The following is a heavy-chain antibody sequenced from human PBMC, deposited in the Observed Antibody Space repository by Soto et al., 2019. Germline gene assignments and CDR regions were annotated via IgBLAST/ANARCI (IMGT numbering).Heavy chain of an antibody. CDR3: ARDLSSHSGYDLHPYYYYGMDV. V-gene: IGHV3-53*01. J-gene: IGHJ6*02. CDR2: IYSGGST. Sequence: PGGSLRLSCAASGFTVSSNYMSWVRQAPGKGLEWVSVIYSGGSTYYADSVKGRFTISRDNSKNTLYLQMNSLRAEDTAVYYCARDLSSHSGYDLHPYYYYGMDVWGQGTTVTV. D-gene: IGHD5-12*01. CDR1: GFTVSSNY.